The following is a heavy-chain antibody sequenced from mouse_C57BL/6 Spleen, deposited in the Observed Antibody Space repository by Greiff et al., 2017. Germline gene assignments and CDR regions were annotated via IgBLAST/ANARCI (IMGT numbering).Heavy chain of an antibody. Sequence: QVQLQQPGAELVKPGASVKLSCKASGYTFTSYWMQWVKQRPGQGLEWIGEIDPSDSYTNYNQKFKGKATLTVDTSSSTAYMQLSSLTSEDSAVYYCVPIYYYGSSPYLYFDVRGTGTTVTVSS. CDR3: VPIYYYGSSPYLYFDV. D-gene: IGHD1-1*01. J-gene: IGHJ1*03. V-gene: IGHV1-50*01. CDR2: IDPSDSYT. CDR1: GYTFTSYW.